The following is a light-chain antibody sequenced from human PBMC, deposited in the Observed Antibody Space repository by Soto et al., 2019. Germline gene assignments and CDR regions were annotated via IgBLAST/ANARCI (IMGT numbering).Light chain of an antibody. CDR1: QAINSW. CDR2: GAS. J-gene: IGKJ2*01. Sequence: DIQMTQSPSSVSASVGDRVTITCRASQAINSWLAWYQQKPGKAPKLLIYGASSLQSGVPSRFSRSESGTDFTLAISRLQPEEFATYYCQQANSFPYTFGQGTKLEIK. V-gene: IGKV1D-12*01. CDR3: QQANSFPYT.